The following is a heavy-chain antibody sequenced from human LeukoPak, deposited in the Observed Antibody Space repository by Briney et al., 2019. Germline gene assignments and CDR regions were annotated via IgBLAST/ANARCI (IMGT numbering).Heavy chain of an antibody. Sequence: GGSLRLSCAASGXTFSSYAVHWVRQAPGKGQEWVAVISYDGSNKYYADSVKGRFTISRDNSKNTLYLQMNSLRAEDTAVYYCARDQYYYDSSDVDYWGQGTLVTVSS. D-gene: IGHD3-22*01. CDR2: ISYDGSNK. CDR1: GXTFSSYA. CDR3: ARDQYYYDSSDVDY. V-gene: IGHV3-30-3*01. J-gene: IGHJ4*02.